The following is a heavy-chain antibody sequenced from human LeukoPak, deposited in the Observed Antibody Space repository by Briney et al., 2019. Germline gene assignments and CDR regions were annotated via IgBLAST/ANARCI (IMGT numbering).Heavy chain of an antibody. D-gene: IGHD4-23*01. Sequence: SSETLSLTCTVSGGSISSGGYYWSWIRQHPGKGLEWIGYIYYSGSTYYNPSLKSRVTISVDTSKNQFSLKLSSVTAADTAVYYCARLPYGGNSKTNWHAFDIWGQGTMVTVSS. V-gene: IGHV4-31*03. J-gene: IGHJ3*02. CDR1: GGSISSGGYY. CDR3: ARLPYGGNSKTNWHAFDI. CDR2: IYYSGST.